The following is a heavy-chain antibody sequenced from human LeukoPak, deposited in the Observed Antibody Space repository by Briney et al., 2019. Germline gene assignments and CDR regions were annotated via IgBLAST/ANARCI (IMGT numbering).Heavy chain of an antibody. D-gene: IGHD3-3*01. CDR1: GGSFSGYY. J-gene: IGHJ5*02. Sequence: SETLSLTCAVYGGSFSGYYWSWIRQPPGKGLEWIGEINHSGSTNYNPSLKSRVTISVDTPKNQFSLKLSSVTAADTAVYYCARGLYYDFWSGYYAPYNWFDPWGQGTLVTVSS. V-gene: IGHV4-34*01. CDR2: INHSGST. CDR3: ARGLYYDFWSGYYAPYNWFDP.